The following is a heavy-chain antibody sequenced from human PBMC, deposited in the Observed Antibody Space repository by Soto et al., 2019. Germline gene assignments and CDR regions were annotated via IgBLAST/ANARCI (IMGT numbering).Heavy chain of an antibody. V-gene: IGHV3-30-3*01. CDR2: TSYDGSET. J-gene: IGHJ6*02. D-gene: IGHD6-19*01. CDR3: ARPAVAFYYYGMDV. CDR1: GFTFSTYA. Sequence: GGSLRLSCVASGFTFSTYAMQWVRQTPGKGLDWVALTSYDGSETDYADSVQGRFTISRDNSKNTLFLQMNSLRAEDTALYYCARPAVAFYYYGMDVWGQGTTVTVSS.